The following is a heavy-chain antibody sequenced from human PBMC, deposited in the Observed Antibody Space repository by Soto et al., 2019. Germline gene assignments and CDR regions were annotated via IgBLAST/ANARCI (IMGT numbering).Heavy chain of an antibody. J-gene: IGHJ5*02. CDR1: GDSVSSNSAA. CDR2: TYYRSKWYN. Sequence: SQTLSLTCAISGDSVSSNSAAWNWIRQSPSRGLEWLGRTYYRSKWYNDYAVSVKSRITINPDTSKNQFSLQLNSVTPEDTAVYYCARDPGYCSGGSCYLYNWFDPWGQGTLVTSPQ. D-gene: IGHD2-15*01. CDR3: ARDPGYCSGGSCYLYNWFDP. V-gene: IGHV6-1*01.